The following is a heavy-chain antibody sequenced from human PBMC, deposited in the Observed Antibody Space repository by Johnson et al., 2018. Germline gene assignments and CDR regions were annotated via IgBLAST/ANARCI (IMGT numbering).Heavy chain of an antibody. CDR1: GFTFSSYA. CDR2: ISSSTGYI. D-gene: IGHD4-23*01. V-gene: IGHV3-21*01. Sequence: VQLVQSGGGVVQPGRSLRLSCAASGFTFSSYAMHWVRQAPGKGLEWVSSISSSTGYIYYAASVKGRFTISRDNAKNSLYLQMNSLRGEDTAVYYCAGGGNLDYYYYMDVWGKGTTVTVSS. J-gene: IGHJ6*03. CDR3: AGGGNLDYYYYMDV.